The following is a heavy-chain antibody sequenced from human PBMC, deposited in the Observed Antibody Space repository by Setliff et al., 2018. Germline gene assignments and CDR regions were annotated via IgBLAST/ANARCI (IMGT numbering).Heavy chain of an antibody. CDR3: AKGGGRYHSAS. Sequence: PSETLSLTCAASGGTFTYYYWTWIRQAPGKGLEWIGEINHSGTTNYTPSLKRRVTISIDTSKNQFSLNMRSVTAADTAVYYCAKGGGRYHSASWGQGTLVTVSS. J-gene: IGHJ4*02. V-gene: IGHV4-34*01. D-gene: IGHD1-26*01. CDR1: GGTFTYYY. CDR2: INHSGTT.